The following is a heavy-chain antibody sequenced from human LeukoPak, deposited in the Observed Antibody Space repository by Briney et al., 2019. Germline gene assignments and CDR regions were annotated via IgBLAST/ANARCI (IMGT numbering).Heavy chain of an antibody. CDR2: IYHSGST. CDR3: ASECSGGSCYEGGY. J-gene: IGHJ4*02. Sequence: SETLSLTCTVSGYSISSGYYWGWIRQPPGKGLEWIGSIYHSGSTNYNPSLKNRVTMSVDTSKNQFSLKLSSVTAADTAVYYCASECSGGSCYEGGYWGQGTLVTVSS. V-gene: IGHV4-38-2*02. CDR1: GYSISSGYY. D-gene: IGHD2-15*01.